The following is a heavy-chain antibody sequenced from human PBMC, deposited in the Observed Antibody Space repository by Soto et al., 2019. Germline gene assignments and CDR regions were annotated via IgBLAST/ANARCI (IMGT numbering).Heavy chain of an antibody. CDR2: IYSGGST. D-gene: IGHD1-26*01. V-gene: IGHV3-53*01. CDR3: ARESGAGDYYDY. CDR1: GFSVNNNY. J-gene: IGHJ4*02. Sequence: EVQLVESGGGLIQPGGSLRLSCAASGFSVNNNYMSWVRQAPGKGLEWVSVIYSGGSTYYADPVKCRFTISRDNSKNTLYLQMNSLRAADTAVYFCARESGAGDYYDYWGQGTLVTVSS.